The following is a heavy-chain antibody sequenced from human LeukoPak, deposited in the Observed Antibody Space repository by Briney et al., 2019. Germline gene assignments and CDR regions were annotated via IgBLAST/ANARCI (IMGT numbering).Heavy chain of an antibody. D-gene: IGHD6-19*01. V-gene: IGHV3-53*01. CDR1: GFTVSSNH. CDR2: IYTAGNI. J-gene: IGHJ4*02. Sequence: GGSLRLSCAASGFTVSSNHVTWVRLPPGRGLEWVSIIYTAGNIYYADSVKGRFTTSRDNSKNTLYLQMNSLRVEDTAVYYCAKGKSSSGWFKDYWGQGTLVTVSS. CDR3: AKGKSSSGWFKDY.